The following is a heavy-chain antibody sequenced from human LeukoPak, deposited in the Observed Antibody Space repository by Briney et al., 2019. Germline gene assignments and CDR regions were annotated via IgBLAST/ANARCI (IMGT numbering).Heavy chain of an antibody. CDR3: AKGKAAGAVDWFDP. V-gene: IGHV3-23*01. D-gene: IGHD6-13*01. CDR2: VTGGGDT. CDR1: GFTFSNYA. Sequence: GGSLRLSCAASGFTFSNYAMMWVRQAPGKGLEWVSSVTGGGDTYYVDSVKGRFTVSRDNSKNTLYLQINSLTADDTALYYCAKGKAAGAVDWFDPWGQGTLVTVSS. J-gene: IGHJ5*02.